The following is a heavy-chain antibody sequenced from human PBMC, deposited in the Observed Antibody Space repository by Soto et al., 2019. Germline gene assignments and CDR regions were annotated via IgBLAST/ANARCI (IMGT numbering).Heavy chain of an antibody. V-gene: IGHV5-10-1*01. CDR1: GYSFAGYW. Sequence: GESLKISCKGSGYSFAGYWITWVRQKPGKGLEWMGRIDPSDSYTNYSPSFQGHVTISADKSISTAYLQWSRLKASDTALYYCASWAAAGKVYYYYGMDVWGQGTTVTVSS. CDR2: IDPSDSYT. D-gene: IGHD6-13*01. J-gene: IGHJ6*02. CDR3: ASWAAAGKVYYYYGMDV.